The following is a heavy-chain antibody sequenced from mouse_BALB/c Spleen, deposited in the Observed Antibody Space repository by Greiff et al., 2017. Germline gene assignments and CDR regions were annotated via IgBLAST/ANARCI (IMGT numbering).Heavy chain of an antibody. J-gene: IGHJ2*01. D-gene: IGHD2-2*01. V-gene: IGHV1S56*01. Sequence: QVQLQQSGPELVKPGASVRISCKASDYTFTSYYIHWVKQRPGQGLEWIGWIYPGNVNTKYNEKFKGKATLTADKSSSTAYMQLSSLTSEDSAVYFCAREDDGYDDFDYWGQGTTLTVSS. CDR1: DYTFTSYY. CDR3: AREDDGYDDFDY. CDR2: IYPGNVNT.